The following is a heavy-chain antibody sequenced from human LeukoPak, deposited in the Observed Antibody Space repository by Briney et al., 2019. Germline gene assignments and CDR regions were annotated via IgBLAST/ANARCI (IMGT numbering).Heavy chain of an antibody. CDR2: IYSGGST. CDR1: GFTVSSNY. CDR3: AKDKLVSIGPDAFDI. D-gene: IGHD1-20*01. J-gene: IGHJ3*02. V-gene: IGHV3-53*01. Sequence: GGSLRLSCAASGFTVSSNYMSWVRQAPGKGLEWVSVIYSGGSTYYADSVKGRFTISRDNSKNTLYLQMNSLRAEDTAVYYCAKDKLVSIGPDAFDIWGQGTMVTVSS.